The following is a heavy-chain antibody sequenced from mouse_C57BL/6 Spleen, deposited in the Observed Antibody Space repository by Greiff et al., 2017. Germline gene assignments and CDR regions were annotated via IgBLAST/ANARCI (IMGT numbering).Heavy chain of an antibody. J-gene: IGHJ2*01. Sequence: EVQLQQSGPELVKPGASVKISCKASGYTFTDYYMNWVKQSHGKSLEWIGDINPNNGGTSYNQKFKGKATLTVDKSSSTAYMELRSLTSEDSAVYYCARWDYDERSFDYWGQGTTLTVSS. CDR1: GYTFTDYY. V-gene: IGHV1-26*01. CDR3: ARWDYDERSFDY. D-gene: IGHD2-4*01. CDR2: INPNNGGT.